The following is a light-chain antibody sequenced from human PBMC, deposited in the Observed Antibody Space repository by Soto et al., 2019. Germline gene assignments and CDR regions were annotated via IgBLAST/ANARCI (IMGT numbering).Light chain of an antibody. Sequence: EIVLTQSPETLSLSPGERSTLSCMASQSVSNYLAWYQQKPGQAPRLLIYDASNRATDIPARFSGSGSGTDFTLTISSLEPEDFAVYYCQQRSNWPPFTFGQGTRLEIK. J-gene: IGKJ5*01. CDR1: QSVSNY. CDR2: DAS. V-gene: IGKV3-11*01. CDR3: QQRSNWPPFT.